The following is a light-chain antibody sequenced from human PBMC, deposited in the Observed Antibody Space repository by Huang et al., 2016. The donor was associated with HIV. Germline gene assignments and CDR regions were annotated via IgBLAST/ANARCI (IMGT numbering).Light chain of an antibody. CDR1: QDIGTS. CDR2: GAS. V-gene: IGKV1-13*02. CDR3: QQLHTSPIT. Sequence: QLTQSPPSLYASVGDTIIISCRASQDIGTSLAWYQQKTGRAPKLLISGASTLQTGVPSRFSGDSAVTFFSLFITGLQPEDFATYYCQQLHTSPITFGQGTRLDIK. J-gene: IGKJ5*01.